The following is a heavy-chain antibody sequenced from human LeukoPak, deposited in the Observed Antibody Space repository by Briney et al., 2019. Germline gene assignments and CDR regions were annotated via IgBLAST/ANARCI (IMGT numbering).Heavy chain of an antibody. D-gene: IGHD6-13*01. J-gene: IGHJ4*02. CDR1: GYTFTGYY. Sequence: GASVKVSCKASGYTFTGYYMHWVRQAPGQGLEWMGWINPNSGGTNYAQKFQGSVTMTRDTSISTAYMELSRLRSDDTAVYYCARVWVAAASVGEGYWGQGTLVTVSS. CDR3: ARVWVAAASVGEGY. V-gene: IGHV1-2*02. CDR2: INPNSGGT.